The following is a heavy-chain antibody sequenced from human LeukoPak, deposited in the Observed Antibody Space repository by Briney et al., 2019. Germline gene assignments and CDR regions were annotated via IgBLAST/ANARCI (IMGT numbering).Heavy chain of an antibody. Sequence: GGSLRLSCAASGFTFTSYEMNWVRQAPGKGLEWVSYISSGGSTTYYADSVKGRFTISRDNAKNSLYLQMNSLRAEDTAVYYCAREGGYSYRRHFDYWGQGTLVTVSS. CDR3: AREGGYSYRRHFDY. CDR1: GFTFTSYE. CDR2: ISSGGSTT. J-gene: IGHJ4*02. V-gene: IGHV3-48*03. D-gene: IGHD5-18*01.